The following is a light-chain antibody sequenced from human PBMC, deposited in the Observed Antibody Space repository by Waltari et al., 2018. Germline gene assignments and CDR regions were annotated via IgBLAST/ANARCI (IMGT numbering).Light chain of an antibody. CDR2: GAS. CDR3: QQSYSPPYT. CDR1: QSIDTN. Sequence: DIQMTQSPSSLSAPVGGRVTVPCRASQSIDTNLNWYQQKPGTAPKLLIFGASALPRGVPRVCSGVGSVTDFTLTIASLLPDDCATYYCQQSYSPPYTFVRGTKLEIK. J-gene: IGKJ2*01. V-gene: IGKV1-39*01.